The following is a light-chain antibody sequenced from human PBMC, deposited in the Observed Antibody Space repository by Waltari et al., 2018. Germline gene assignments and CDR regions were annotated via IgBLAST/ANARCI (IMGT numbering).Light chain of an antibody. CDR2: DAS. V-gene: IGKV3-20*01. CDR1: QRVGNNY. J-gene: IGKJ2*01. CDR3: QQYGGSPLYT. Sequence: EIVLPQSPATLSSSPGERATLPCRASQRVGNNYLTWYQQKPGQAPRLLIYDASTRASGIPDRFSGSGSGTDFTLTISRLEPEDLAVDYCQQYGGSPLYTFGQGTKLEIK.